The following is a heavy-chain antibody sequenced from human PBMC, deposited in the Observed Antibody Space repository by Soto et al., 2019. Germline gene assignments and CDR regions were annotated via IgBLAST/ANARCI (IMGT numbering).Heavy chain of an antibody. CDR2: IYSGGST. CDR1: GFTVSSNY. Sequence: GGSLRHSCAASGFTVSSNYMSWVRQAPGKGLEWVSVIYSGGSTYYADSVKGRFTISRDNSKNTLYLQMNSLRAEDTAVYYCARDYTGSSSWYGMDVWGQGTTVTVSS. CDR3: ARDYTGSSSWYGMDV. V-gene: IGHV3-66*01. D-gene: IGHD6-13*01. J-gene: IGHJ6*02.